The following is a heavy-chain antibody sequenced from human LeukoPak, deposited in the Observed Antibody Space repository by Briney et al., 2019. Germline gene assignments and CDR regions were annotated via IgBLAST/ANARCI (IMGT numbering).Heavy chain of an antibody. V-gene: IGHV4-34*01. CDR1: GGSFSGYY. CDR3: ARGKGSGWTFDY. D-gene: IGHD6-19*01. CDR2: INHSGST. J-gene: IGHJ4*02. Sequence: SETLSLTCAVYGGSFSGYYWTWIRQPPGKGLEWIGEINHSGSTNYNPSLKSRVTISVDTSKNQFSLKLSSVTAADTAVYYCARGKGSGWTFDYWGQGTLVTVSS.